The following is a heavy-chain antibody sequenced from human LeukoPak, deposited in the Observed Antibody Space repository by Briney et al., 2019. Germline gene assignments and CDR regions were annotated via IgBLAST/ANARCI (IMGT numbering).Heavy chain of an antibody. CDR3: AKDQIGVLPDAFDI. CDR2: IRGNGGGP. CDR1: GFTFSNYA. Sequence: PGGSLRLSCAASGFTFSNYAMTWVRQAPGKGLEWVSSIRGNGGGPFYADSVKGRFTISRDDFENMLFLRMNSLRADDAAVYYCAKDQIGVLPDAFDIWGQGTMVSVSS. D-gene: IGHD3-10*01. J-gene: IGHJ3*02. V-gene: IGHV3-23*01.